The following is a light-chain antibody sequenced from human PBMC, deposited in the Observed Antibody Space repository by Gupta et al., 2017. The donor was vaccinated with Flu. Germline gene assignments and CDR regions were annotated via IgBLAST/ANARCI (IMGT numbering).Light chain of an antibody. CDR1: QSISSW. V-gene: IGKV1-5*03. Sequence: MTQYPSTMSASVGDRVTITCRASQSISSWLAWYQQKPGKAPKLLIYKASSLESGVPSRFSGSGSGTEFTLTISSLQPDDFATYYCQQYNNYSRTFGQGTKLEI. J-gene: IGKJ1*01. CDR3: QQYNNYSRT. CDR2: KAS.